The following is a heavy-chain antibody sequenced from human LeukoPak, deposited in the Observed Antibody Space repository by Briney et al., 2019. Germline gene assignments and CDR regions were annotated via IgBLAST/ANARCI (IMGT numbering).Heavy chain of an antibody. Sequence: SETLSLTCTVSGGSLSSYYWSWIRQPPGKGLEWIGYIYYSGSTNYNPSLKSRVTISVDTSQNQFSLKLSSVTAADTAVYYCARESPSPGYYYDREGAFDIWGQGIMVTVSS. V-gene: IGHV4-59*01. CDR2: IYYSGST. CDR3: ARESPSPGYYYDREGAFDI. D-gene: IGHD3-22*01. J-gene: IGHJ3*02. CDR1: GGSLSSYY.